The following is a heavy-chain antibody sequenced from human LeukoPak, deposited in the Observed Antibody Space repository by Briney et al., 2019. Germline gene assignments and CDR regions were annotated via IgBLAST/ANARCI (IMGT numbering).Heavy chain of an antibody. CDR2: INPSGGST. CDR1: GCTFTSYY. Sequence: ASVKVSCKASGCTFTSYYMHWVRQAPGQGLEWMGIINPSGGSTSYAQKFQGRVTMTRDTSTSTVYMELSSLRSEDTAVYYCAREYPYLRGVSPPDYWGQGTLVTVSS. CDR3: AREYPYLRGVSPPDY. J-gene: IGHJ4*02. V-gene: IGHV1-46*01. D-gene: IGHD3-10*01.